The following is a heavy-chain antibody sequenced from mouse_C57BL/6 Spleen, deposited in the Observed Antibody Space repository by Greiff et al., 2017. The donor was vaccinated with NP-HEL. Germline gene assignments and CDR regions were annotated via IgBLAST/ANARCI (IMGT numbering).Heavy chain of an antibody. D-gene: IGHD4-1*01. CDR2: IYPGDGDT. CDR1: GYAFSSSW. J-gene: IGHJ2*01. CDR3: ARWDGFDY. V-gene: IGHV1-82*01. Sequence: LVEPGASVKISCKASGYAFSSSWMNWVKQRPGKGLEWIGRIYPGDGDTNYNGKFKGKATLTADKSSSTAYMQLSSLTSEDSAVYFCARWDGFDYWGQGTTLTVSS.